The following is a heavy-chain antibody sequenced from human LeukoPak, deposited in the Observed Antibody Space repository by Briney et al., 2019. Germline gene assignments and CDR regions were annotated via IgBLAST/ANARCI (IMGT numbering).Heavy chain of an antibody. CDR2: ISSSSSTI. Sequence: PGGSLRLSCAASGFTSSSYSMNWVRQAPGKGLEWVSYISSSSSTIYYADSVKGRFTISRDNAKNSLYLQMNSLRAEDTAVYYCARDGIPDAFDIWGQGTMVTVSS. CDR3: ARDGIPDAFDI. J-gene: IGHJ3*02. CDR1: GFTSSSYS. D-gene: IGHD1-26*01. V-gene: IGHV3-48*04.